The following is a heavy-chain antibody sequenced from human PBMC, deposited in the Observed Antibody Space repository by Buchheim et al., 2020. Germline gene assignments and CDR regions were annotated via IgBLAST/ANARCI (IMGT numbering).Heavy chain of an antibody. D-gene: IGHD2-8*01. J-gene: IGHJ5*02. CDR3: ARDRAQKYCTNGVCYRGNWFAP. CDR2: INTNTGNP. V-gene: IGHV7-4-1*02. Sequence: QVQLVQSGSELKKPGASVKVSCKASGYTFTSYAMNWVRQAPGQGLEWMGWINTNTGNPTYAQGFTGRFVFSLDTSVSTAYLQISSLKAEDTAVYYCARDRAQKYCTNGVCYRGNWFAPWGQGTL. CDR1: GYTFTSYA.